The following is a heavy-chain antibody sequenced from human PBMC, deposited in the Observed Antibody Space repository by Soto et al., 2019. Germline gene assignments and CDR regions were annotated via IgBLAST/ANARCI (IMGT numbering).Heavy chain of an antibody. CDR1: GGTFSSYA. V-gene: IGHV1-69*06. CDR2: IIPIFGTA. D-gene: IGHD2-2*01. Sequence: QVQLVQSGAEVKKPGSSVKVSCKASGGTFSSYAISWVRQAPGQGLEWMGGIIPIFGTANYAQKFQGRVTITADKSTSTAYMELSSLRSEDTAVYYCVSPVPAADSYYYGMDVWGQGTTVTVSS. CDR3: VSPVPAADSYYYGMDV. J-gene: IGHJ6*02.